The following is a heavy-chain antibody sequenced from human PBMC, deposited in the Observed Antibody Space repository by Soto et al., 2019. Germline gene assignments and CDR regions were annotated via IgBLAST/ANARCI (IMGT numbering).Heavy chain of an antibody. D-gene: IGHD6-13*01. CDR1: GYTFTDYD. V-gene: IGHV1-8*02. CDR2: MNPNTGNT. J-gene: IGHJ5*02. Sequence: ASVKVSCKASGYTFTDYDINWVRQAAGQGLEWMGWMNPNTGNTAYAQKFEGRLTLTRHTSTSTAYMDLSSLTSEDTAVYYCARGCSSYSHHWAQGTRVTVSA. CDR3: ARGCSSYSHH.